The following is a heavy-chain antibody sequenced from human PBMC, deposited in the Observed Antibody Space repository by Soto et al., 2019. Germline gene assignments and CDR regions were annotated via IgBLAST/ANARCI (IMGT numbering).Heavy chain of an antibody. CDR3: ARGTWVRSAFDI. CDR2: INHSGST. J-gene: IGHJ3*02. D-gene: IGHD3-10*01. V-gene: IGHV4-34*01. Sequence: QVQLQQWGAGLLKPSETLSLTCAVYVGSFSGYHWSWIRQPPGKGLEWIGEINHSGSTNYNPSLKGRVPISVDTSQNQFSLRLSSVTAADTAVYSCARGTWVRSAFDIWGQGTMVTVSS. CDR1: VGSFSGYH.